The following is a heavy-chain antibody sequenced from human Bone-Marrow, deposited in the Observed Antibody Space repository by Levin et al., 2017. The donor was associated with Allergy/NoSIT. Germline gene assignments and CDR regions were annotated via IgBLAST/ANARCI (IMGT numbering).Heavy chain of an antibody. CDR3: ARVGGVNCSSTSCSGWFDP. J-gene: IGHJ5*02. Sequence: GESLKISCAASGFTFSSYWMSWVRQAPGKGLEWVANIKQDGSEKYYVDSVKGRFTISRDNAKNSLYLQMNSLRAEDTAVYYCARVGGVNCSSTSCSGWFDPWGQGTLVTVSS. CDR2: IKQDGSEK. D-gene: IGHD2-2*01. V-gene: IGHV3-7*01. CDR1: GFTFSSYW.